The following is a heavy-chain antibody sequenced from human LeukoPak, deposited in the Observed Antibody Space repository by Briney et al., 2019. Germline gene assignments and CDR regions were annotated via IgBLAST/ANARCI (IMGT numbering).Heavy chain of an antibody. CDR1: GYTFTSYY. CDR3: ARDLSPLYQLPEIGVY. D-gene: IGHD2-2*01. V-gene: IGHV1-46*01. J-gene: IGHJ4*02. Sequence: REASVTVSCKASGYTFTSYYMHWVRQAPGQGLEWMGIINPSGGSTSYAQKFQGRVTMTRDTYTGTVYMELSSLRSEDTAVYYCARDLSPLYQLPEIGVYWGQGTLVTVSS. CDR2: INPSGGST.